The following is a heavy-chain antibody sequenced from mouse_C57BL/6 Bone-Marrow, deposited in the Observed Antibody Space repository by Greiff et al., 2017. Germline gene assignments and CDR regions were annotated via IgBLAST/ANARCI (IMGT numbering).Heavy chain of an antibody. CDR3: ARDEGKAY. V-gene: IGHV5-4*01. Sequence: EVKVVESGGGLVKPGGSLKLSCAASGFTFSSYAMSWVRQTPEKRLEWVATISDGGSYTYYPDNVKGRFTISRDNAKNNLYRQMSHLKSEDTAMYYCARDEGKAYWGQGTLVTVSA. CDR1: GFTFSSYA. CDR2: ISDGGSYT. J-gene: IGHJ3*01.